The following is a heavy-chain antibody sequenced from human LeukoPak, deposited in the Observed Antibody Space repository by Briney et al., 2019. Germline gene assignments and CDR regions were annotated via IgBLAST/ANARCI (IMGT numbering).Heavy chain of an antibody. V-gene: IGHV4-59*01. J-gene: IGHJ4*02. CDR3: AKLFASYGYGWSYYDSSGKEYYFDY. CDR2: IYYSGST. CDR1: GGSISSYY. D-gene: IGHD3-22*01. Sequence: SETLSLTCTVSGGSISSYYWSWIRQPPGKGLEWIGYIYYSGSTNYNPSLKSRVTISVHTSKSQFSLKLNSVTAADTAVYYCAKLFASYGYGWSYYDSSGKEYYFDYWGQGTLVTVSS.